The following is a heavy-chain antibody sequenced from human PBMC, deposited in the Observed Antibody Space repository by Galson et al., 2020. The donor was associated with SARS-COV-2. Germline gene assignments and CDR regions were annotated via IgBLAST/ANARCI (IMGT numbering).Heavy chain of an antibody. CDR2: IYYSGST. J-gene: IGHJ4*02. CDR1: GGSISSGGYY. V-gene: IGHV4-31*03. D-gene: IGHD4-17*01. CDR3: ARGKDYGDYGFDY. Sequence: SETLSLTCTVSGGSISSGGYYWSWIRQHPGKGLEWIGYIYYSGSTYYNPSLKSRVTISVDTSKNQFSLKLSSVTAADTAVYYCARGKDYGDYGFDYCGQGTLVTVSS.